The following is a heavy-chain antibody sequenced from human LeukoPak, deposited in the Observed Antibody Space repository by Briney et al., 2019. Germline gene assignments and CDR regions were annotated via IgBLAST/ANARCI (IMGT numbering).Heavy chain of an antibody. D-gene: IGHD1-1*01. CDR3: AKDERSRRYYMDV. V-gene: IGHV3-23*01. Sequence: GGSLRLSCAASGFTFFTYTMSWVRQTPGRRLEWVSAVSGSGDNTYYEDSMKGRFTVSRDNSKNTLYLQMNSLRAEDTAVYYCAKDERSRRYYMDVWGKGTTVTVSS. CDR2: VSGSGDNT. CDR1: GFTFFTYT. J-gene: IGHJ6*03.